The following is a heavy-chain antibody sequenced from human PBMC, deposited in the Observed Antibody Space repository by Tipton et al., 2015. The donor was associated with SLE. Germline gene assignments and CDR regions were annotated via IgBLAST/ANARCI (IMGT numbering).Heavy chain of an antibody. CDR1: GFTFDVYA. V-gene: IGHV3-9*01. D-gene: IGHD3/OR15-3a*01. CDR3: ARDGLRGIGKFFDY. J-gene: IGHJ4*02. CDR2: LSWNSASI. Sequence: RSLRLSCAISGFTFDVYAMHWVRQAPGKGLEWVSGLSWNSASIGYADSVKGRFTISRDNSKNTLDLQMGSLRAEDTAVYYCARDGLRGIGKFFDYWGQGTLVTVSS.